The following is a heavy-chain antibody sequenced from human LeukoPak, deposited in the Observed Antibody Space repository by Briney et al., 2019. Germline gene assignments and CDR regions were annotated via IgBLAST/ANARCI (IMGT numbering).Heavy chain of an antibody. CDR2: MSSSGSYI. V-gene: IGHV3-21*01. J-gene: IGHJ4*02. Sequence: PGGSLRLSCAASGFTFSSYSKNWVRQAPGKGLEWVSSMSSSGSYISYADSVKGRFTISRDNAKNSLYLQMNSLRAEDTAVYYCARVGGSSWYGFSDYWGQGTLVTVSS. CDR3: ARVGGSSWYGFSDY. D-gene: IGHD6-13*01. CDR1: GFTFSSYS.